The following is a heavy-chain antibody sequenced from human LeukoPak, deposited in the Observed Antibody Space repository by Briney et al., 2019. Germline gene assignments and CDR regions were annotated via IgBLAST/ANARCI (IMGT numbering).Heavy chain of an antibody. Sequence: GESLKISCKASGYSFTDSWIGWVRQMPGKGLEWMGIIYPGASETRYSPSFQGQVTISADKSISTAYLQWSSLKASDTAMYFCAATKRGLWLWYIDLWGHGTLVTVSS. CDR2: IYPGASET. J-gene: IGHJ2*01. CDR1: GYSFTDSW. CDR3: AATKRGLWLWYIDL. D-gene: IGHD5-18*01. V-gene: IGHV5-51*01.